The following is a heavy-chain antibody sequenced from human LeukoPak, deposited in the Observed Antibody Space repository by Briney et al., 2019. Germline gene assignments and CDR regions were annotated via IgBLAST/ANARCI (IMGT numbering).Heavy chain of an antibody. V-gene: IGHV3-74*01. CDR1: GFTFSSYW. CDR3: SRRVSATRWFDP. Sequence: GGSLRLSCAASGFTFSSYWMHWVRQAPGKGLVWVSRINSDGSTTNYADSVKGRFTISRDNAENTLYLQMNSLRVEDTAVYYCSRRVSATRWFDPWGQGTLVTVSS. J-gene: IGHJ5*02. D-gene: IGHD2-15*01. CDR2: INSDGSTT.